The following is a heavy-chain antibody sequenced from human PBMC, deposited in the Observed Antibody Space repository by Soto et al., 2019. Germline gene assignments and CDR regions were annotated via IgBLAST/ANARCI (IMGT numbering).Heavy chain of an antibody. V-gene: IGHV3-33*06. D-gene: IGHD2-21*01. Sequence: QVQLVESGGGVVQPGRSLRLSCAASGFTFSSYGMHWVRQAPGKGLECVAVIWYDGSNKYYGDSVKGRFTISRDNYKNTLYLQMNSLRVEDTAVYYCAKDQGAYTGDGMDVWGQGTTVTVSS. CDR2: IWYDGSNK. J-gene: IGHJ6*02. CDR1: GFTFSSYG. CDR3: AKDQGAYTGDGMDV.